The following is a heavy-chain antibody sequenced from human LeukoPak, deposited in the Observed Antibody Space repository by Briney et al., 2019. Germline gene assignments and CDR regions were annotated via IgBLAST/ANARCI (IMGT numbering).Heavy chain of an antibody. Sequence: PGGSLRLPCVPSGFTFGVYAMHWVRQAPGKGLEWASGFSWNSLLIGYADSVKGRFTISRDNAKNSLYLEMNSLRAEDTALYYCAKGGVAASGTPNQGYFDNWGQGTLVTVAS. J-gene: IGHJ4*02. V-gene: IGHV3-9*01. CDR3: AKGGVAASGTPNQGYFDN. CDR2: FSWNSLLI. CDR1: GFTFGVYA. D-gene: IGHD6-25*01.